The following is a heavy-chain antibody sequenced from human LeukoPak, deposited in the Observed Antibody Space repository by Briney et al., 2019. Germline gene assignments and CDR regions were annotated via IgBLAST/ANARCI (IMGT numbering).Heavy chain of an antibody. CDR3: AAGHDYGGNTFDY. CDR2: IYTSGST. CDR1: GGSISSGGYY. J-gene: IGHJ4*02. D-gene: IGHD4-23*01. V-gene: IGHV4-61*02. Sequence: SETLSLTCTVSGGSISSGGYYWSWIRQLAGKGLEWIGRIYTSGSTNYNPSLKSRVTISVDTSKNQFSLKLSSVTAADTAVYYCAAGHDYGGNTFDYWGQGTLVTVSS.